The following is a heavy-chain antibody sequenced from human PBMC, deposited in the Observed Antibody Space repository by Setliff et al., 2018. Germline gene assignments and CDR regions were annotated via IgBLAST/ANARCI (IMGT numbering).Heavy chain of an antibody. V-gene: IGHV4-34*01. D-gene: IGHD3-3*01. CDR2: INHSGHT. Sequence: SETLSLTCAVYGDSFSDYYWSWIRQPPGQGLEWIEEINHSGHTNYSPSLRSRVTMSVDTSKKQLSLKLSSVTAADTAVYYCRYWSGYYNNDYWGQGTLVTVSS. CDR3: RYWSGYYNNDY. CDR1: GDSFSDYY. J-gene: IGHJ4*02.